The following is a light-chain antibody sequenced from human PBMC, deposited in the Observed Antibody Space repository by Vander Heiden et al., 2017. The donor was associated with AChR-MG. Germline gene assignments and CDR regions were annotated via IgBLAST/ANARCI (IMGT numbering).Light chain of an antibody. J-gene: IGKJ3*01. CDR1: QSISSY. Sequence: EIVLTQSPATLSLSPGERATLSCRASQSISSYLAWYQHKPGQAPRLLIYDASTRASGIPARFSGSGSGTDFTLTISSLEPEDFAVYYCQQRSNWPFGPGTKVDIK. V-gene: IGKV3-11*01. CDR2: DAS. CDR3: QQRSNWP.